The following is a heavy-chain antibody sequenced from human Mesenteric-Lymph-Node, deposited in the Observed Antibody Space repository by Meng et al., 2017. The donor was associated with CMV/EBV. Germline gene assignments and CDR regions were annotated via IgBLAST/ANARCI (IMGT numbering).Heavy chain of an antibody. J-gene: IGHJ4*02. CDR2: IYHSGST. CDR3: ARDRCHYPTVDDYFDY. CDR1: GGSISSSNW. Sequence: SETLSLTCAVSGGSISSSNWWSWVRQPPGKGLEWIGEIYHSGSTNYNPSLKSRVTISVDKSKNQFSLNLSSVTAADTAVYYCARDRCHYPTVDDYFDYWGQGALVTVSS. D-gene: IGHD4-23*01. V-gene: IGHV4-4*02.